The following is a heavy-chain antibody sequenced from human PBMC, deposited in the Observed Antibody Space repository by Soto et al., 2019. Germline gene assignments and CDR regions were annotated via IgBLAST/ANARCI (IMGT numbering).Heavy chain of an antibody. J-gene: IGHJ4*02. CDR1: GFTFSSYG. Sequence: GGSLRLSCAASGFTFSSYGMHWVRQAPGKGLEWASRIDEYGTTINYADSVKGRFTISRDNARNTLYLEMNSLRAEDTALYYCTRDIGGKGAYWGPGTLVTVSS. V-gene: IGHV3-74*01. D-gene: IGHD3-10*01. CDR3: TRDIGGKGAY. CDR2: IDEYGTTI.